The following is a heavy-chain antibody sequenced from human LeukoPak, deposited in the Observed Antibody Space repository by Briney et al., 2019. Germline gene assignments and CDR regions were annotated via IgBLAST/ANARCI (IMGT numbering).Heavy chain of an antibody. V-gene: IGHV4-30-2*01. Sequence: PSETLSLTCAVSGGSISSANYSWSWIRQPPGKGLEWIGYIYHRGSTYYNPSLRSRVTISLDTSKNQFSLKLSSVTAADTAVYYCAGGWLQLFDYWGQGTLVSVSS. D-gene: IGHD2-2*01. CDR3: AGGWLQLFDY. CDR2: IYHRGST. CDR1: GGSISSANYS. J-gene: IGHJ4*02.